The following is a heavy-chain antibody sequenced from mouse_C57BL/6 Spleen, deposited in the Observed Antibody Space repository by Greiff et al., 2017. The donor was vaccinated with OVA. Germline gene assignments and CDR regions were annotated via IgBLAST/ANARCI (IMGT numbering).Heavy chain of an antibody. V-gene: IGHV1-4*01. CDR2: INPSSGYT. J-gene: IGHJ2*01. CDR1: GYTFTSYT. Sequence: VQLQQSGAELARPGASVKMSCKASGYTFTSYTIHWVKQRPGQGLEWIGYINPSSGYTKYNQKFKDKATLTADKSSSTAYMQLSSLTSEDSAVYYCARSPSSPYYFDYWGQGTTLTVSS. CDR3: ARSPSSPYYFDY. D-gene: IGHD1-1*01.